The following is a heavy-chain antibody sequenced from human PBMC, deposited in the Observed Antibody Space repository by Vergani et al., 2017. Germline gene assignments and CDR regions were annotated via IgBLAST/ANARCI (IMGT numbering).Heavy chain of an antibody. D-gene: IGHD2-15*01. CDR2: VYYTGST. Sequence: QVQLPESGPGLVKPSETLSLTCTVSGAAIKDFYWSWFRQPPGKGLEWIGYVYYTGSTTYNPSLKSRVTISVDTSKNQFSLKLSSVTAADTAVYYCARGRGYCSGGSCYGDYWGQGTLVTVSS. CDR1: GAAIKDFY. J-gene: IGHJ4*02. V-gene: IGHV4-59*12. CDR3: ARGRGYCSGGSCYGDY.